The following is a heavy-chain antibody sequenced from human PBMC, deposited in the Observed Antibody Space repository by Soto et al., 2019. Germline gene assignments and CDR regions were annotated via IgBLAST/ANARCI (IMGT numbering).Heavy chain of an antibody. CDR2: IYCSGST. CDR1: GGSISSHY. J-gene: IGHJ2*01. Sequence: QVQLQESGPGLVKPSETLSLTCTVSGGSISSHYWIWIRQPPGKGLEWIGYIYCSGSTNYNPSLKSRVTISVDTSKNQFSLKLSSVIAADTAVYYCARRVTGDAHFDLWGRGTVVTVSS. D-gene: IGHD7-27*01. CDR3: ARRVTGDAHFDL. V-gene: IGHV4-59*08.